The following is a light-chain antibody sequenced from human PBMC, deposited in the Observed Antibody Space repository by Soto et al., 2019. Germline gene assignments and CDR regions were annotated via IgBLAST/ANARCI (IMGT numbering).Light chain of an antibody. CDR2: LGS. V-gene: IGKV2-28*01. CDR1: QSLLHTSGDNY. Sequence: DIVMTQSPLSLSVTPGEPASLSCSSSQSLLHTSGDNYLDWYLQRPWQSPLLLIYLGSKRASGVSDRFSGSGSGTRFTLRISRVEADDVGFYYCMQAQQIPRTFGQGTKVDIK. CDR3: MQAQQIPRT. J-gene: IGKJ1*01.